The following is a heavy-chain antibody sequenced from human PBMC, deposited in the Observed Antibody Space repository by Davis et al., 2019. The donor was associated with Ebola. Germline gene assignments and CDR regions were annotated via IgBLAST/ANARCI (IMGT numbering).Heavy chain of an antibody. CDR2: SYYSSKLYN. V-gene: IGHV6-1*01. CDR3: VRGWFRSGMDV. Sequence: HSQTLSLTCAISGDTVSGGSGAWNWIRQSPSRGVEGLGRSYYSSKLYNDYAASVESRITVNPDTSKNQFSLLLSSVTPEDTAIYYCVRGWFRSGMDVWGQGTTVTVSS. CDR1: GDTVSGGSGA. J-gene: IGHJ6*02. D-gene: IGHD3-10*01.